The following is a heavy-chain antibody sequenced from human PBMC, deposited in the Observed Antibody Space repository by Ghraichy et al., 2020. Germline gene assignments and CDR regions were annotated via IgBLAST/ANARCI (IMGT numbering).Heavy chain of an antibody. Sequence: GGSLRLSCAASGFTFSSYAMHWVRQAPGKGLEWVAVISYNGSNKYYADSVKGRFTISRDNSKNTLYLQMNSLKAEDTAVYYCARTRGLGSGKDKGMDVWGQGTTVTVSS. CDR2: ISYNGSNK. D-gene: IGHD3-10*01. CDR3: ARTRGLGSGKDKGMDV. V-gene: IGHV3-30*04. CDR1: GFTFSSYA. J-gene: IGHJ6*02.